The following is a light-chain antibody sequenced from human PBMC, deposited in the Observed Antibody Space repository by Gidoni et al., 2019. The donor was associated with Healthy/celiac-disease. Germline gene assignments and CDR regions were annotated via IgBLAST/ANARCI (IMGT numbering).Light chain of an antibody. CDR2: DTS. CDR1: QSVSSY. V-gene: IGKV3-11*01. CDR3: QQRSNGPSALT. J-gene: IGKJ4*01. Sequence: EIVSTQSPATLSLSPGERATLSCRASQSVSSYLAWYHQKPDQAPRLLSYDTSNRATGIPARFSGSGSRTDFTHTISSLGPEEFAVYYCQQRSNGPSALTFGGGTKVEIK.